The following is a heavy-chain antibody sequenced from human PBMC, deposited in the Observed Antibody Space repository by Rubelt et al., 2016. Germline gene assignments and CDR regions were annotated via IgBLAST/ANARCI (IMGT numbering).Heavy chain of an antibody. CDR3: ARVHDYGDYGWFDL. V-gene: IGHV3-11*03. J-gene: IGHJ5*02. D-gene: IGHD4-17*01. Sequence: GLEWVSYISSSSSYTNYADSVKGRFTISRDNAKNSLYLQMNSLRAEDTAVYYCARVHDYGDYGWFDLWGQGTLVTVSS. CDR2: ISSSSSYT.